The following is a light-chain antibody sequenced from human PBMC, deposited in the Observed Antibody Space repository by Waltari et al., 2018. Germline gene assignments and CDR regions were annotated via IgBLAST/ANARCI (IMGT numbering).Light chain of an antibody. J-gene: IGLJ3*02. CDR1: TTDVGRYNY. Sequence: QSALTQTASVSGSPRQSITISCTGTTTDVGRYNYGYWYQQHQGNAPKIMIYDGNKRPSGVAMRIPGSKSGNTASLTISGLRAEDQADYYGCSYGGASTWVFGGGTKLTVL. V-gene: IGLV2-23*01. CDR3: CSYGGASTWV. CDR2: DGN.